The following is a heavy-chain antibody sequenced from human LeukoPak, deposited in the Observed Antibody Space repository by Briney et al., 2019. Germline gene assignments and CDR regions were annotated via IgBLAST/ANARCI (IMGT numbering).Heavy chain of an antibody. V-gene: IGHV4-39*07. CDR1: GGSISSYY. CDR3: ARDIWIGGGSYSDY. Sequence: SETLSLTCTVSGGSISSYYWSWIRQRPGKGLEWIGSIYYSGSTYYNPSLKSRVTISVDTSKNQFSLKLSSVTAADTAVYYCARDIWIGGGSYSDYWGQGAPVTVSS. D-gene: IGHD1-26*01. J-gene: IGHJ4*02. CDR2: IYYSGST.